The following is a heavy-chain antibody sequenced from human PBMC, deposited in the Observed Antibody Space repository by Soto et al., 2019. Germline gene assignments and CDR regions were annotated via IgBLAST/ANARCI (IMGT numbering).Heavy chain of an antibody. V-gene: IGHV4-59*01. Sequence: PSETLSLTCTVSGGSISSYYWSWIRQPPGKGLEWIGYIYYSGSTNYNPSLKSRVTISVDTSKNQFSLKLSSVTAADTAVYYCARSTPRAPNNWFDPWGQGTLVTVSS. D-gene: IGHD2-15*01. CDR3: ARSTPRAPNNWFDP. CDR1: GGSISSYY. J-gene: IGHJ5*02. CDR2: IYYSGST.